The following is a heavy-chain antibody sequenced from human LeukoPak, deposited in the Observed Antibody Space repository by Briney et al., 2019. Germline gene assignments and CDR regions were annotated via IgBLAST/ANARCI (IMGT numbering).Heavy chain of an antibody. V-gene: IGHV4-39*01. Sequence: GSLRLSCAASGFIFTGYFMSWIRQPPGKGLEWIGSIYYSGTTYYNPSLKSRVTISVDTSKNQFSLKLSSVTATDTAVYFCARRAVAGTSFEDYWGQGTLVTVSS. D-gene: IGHD6-19*01. CDR3: ARRAVAGTSFEDY. J-gene: IGHJ4*02. CDR1: GFIFTGYF. CDR2: IYYSGTT.